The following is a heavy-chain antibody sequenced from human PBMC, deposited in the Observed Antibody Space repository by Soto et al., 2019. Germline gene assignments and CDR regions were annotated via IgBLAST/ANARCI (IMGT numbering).Heavy chain of an antibody. J-gene: IGHJ4*02. D-gene: IGHD3-22*01. CDR3: ARGERITYYYDSSGYYPFDY. CDR1: GGSITSISNHY. CDR2: MSYSGYT. Sequence: SETLSLTCTFSGGSITSISNHYCSWIRQTPGKGLEWIGYMSYSGYTSYNPSLKSRVIISVDTSKNQFSLSLTSVTAADTAVYYCARGERITYYYDSSGYYPFDYWGQGTLVTVSS. V-gene: IGHV4-59*08.